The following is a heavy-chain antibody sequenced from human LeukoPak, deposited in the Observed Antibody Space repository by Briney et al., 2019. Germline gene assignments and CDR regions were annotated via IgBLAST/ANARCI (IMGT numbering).Heavy chain of an antibody. V-gene: IGHV3-21*01. CDR1: GFTFSGFE. CDR2: ISSSSSYI. J-gene: IGHJ5*01. Sequence: GGSLRLSCAASGFTFSGFEMNWVRQAPGKGLEWVSAISSSSSYIYYADSVKGRFTISRDNAKNSLYLQMNSLRAEDTAVYYCARVGDFQSVAGNCDSWGQGTLVTVSS. CDR3: ARVGDFQSVAGNCDS. D-gene: IGHD6-19*01.